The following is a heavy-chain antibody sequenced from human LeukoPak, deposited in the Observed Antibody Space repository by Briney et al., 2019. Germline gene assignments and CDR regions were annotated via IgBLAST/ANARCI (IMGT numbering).Heavy chain of an antibody. CDR1: GFTFSSYG. D-gene: IGHD3-22*01. Sequence: PGGSLRLSCAASGFTFSSYGMSWVRQAPGKGLEWVSSICGSGGSTYYADSVKGRFTISRDNSKNTLYLQMNSLRAEDTGVYYCAKDTSTLYYYDSSGYYWGQGTLVTVSS. CDR3: AKDTSTLYYYDSSGYY. V-gene: IGHV3-23*01. CDR2: ICGSGGST. J-gene: IGHJ4*02.